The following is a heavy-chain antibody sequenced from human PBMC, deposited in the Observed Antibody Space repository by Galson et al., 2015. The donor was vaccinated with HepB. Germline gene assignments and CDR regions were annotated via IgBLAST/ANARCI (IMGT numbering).Heavy chain of an antibody. CDR3: ARDDDYGGNSGYY. V-gene: IGHV4-39*07. CDR1: GGSISSGSYY. J-gene: IGHJ4*02. Sequence: ETLSLTCTVSGGSISSGSYYWGWIRQSPGKGLEWIGNIYYTGSAYYNPSLRSRVTISGDSSKNQFSLKLTSVTAADTAVYYCARDDDYGGNSGYYWGQGILVTVSS. D-gene: IGHD4-23*01. CDR2: IYYTGSA.